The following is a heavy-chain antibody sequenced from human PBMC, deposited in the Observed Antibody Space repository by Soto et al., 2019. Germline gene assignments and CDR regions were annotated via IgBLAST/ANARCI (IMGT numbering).Heavy chain of an antibody. Sequence: GGSLRLSCTASGFTFGDYAMSWVRQAPGKGLEWVGFIRSKAYGGTTEYAASVKGRFTISRDDSKSIAYLQMNSLKTEDTAVYYCTRDFCSGGSCYEATFDPWGQGTLVTVSS. CDR1: GFTFGDYA. D-gene: IGHD2-15*01. CDR2: IRSKAYGGTT. V-gene: IGHV3-49*04. CDR3: TRDFCSGGSCYEATFDP. J-gene: IGHJ5*02.